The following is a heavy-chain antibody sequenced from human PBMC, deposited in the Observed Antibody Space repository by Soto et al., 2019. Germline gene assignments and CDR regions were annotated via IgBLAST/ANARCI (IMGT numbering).Heavy chain of an antibody. V-gene: IGHV4-59*01. Sequence: SETLSLTCTVSGGSISSYYWSWIRQHPGKGLEWVGNIYYSGSTNYNPSLKSRVTISVGTSKNQFSLKLSSVTAPDTAVYYCARVDDFWSGYYYGMDVSGQGPTVTVSS. D-gene: IGHD3-3*01. CDR1: GGSISSYY. CDR3: ARVDDFWSGYYYGMDV. J-gene: IGHJ6*02. CDR2: IYYSGST.